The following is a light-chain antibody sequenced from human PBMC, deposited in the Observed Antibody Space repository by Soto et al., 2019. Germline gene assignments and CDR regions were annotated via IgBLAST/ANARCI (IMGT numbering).Light chain of an antibody. J-gene: IGLJ2*01. Sequence: QSALTQPPSASGSPGQSVTSSCTGTSSDVGGYNYVSWYQQHPGKAPKLMIHEVTKRPSGVPDRFSGSKSGNTASLTVSGLQAEDEADYYCSSYAGSNNLVFGGGTQLTVL. CDR2: EVT. V-gene: IGLV2-8*01. CDR1: SSDVGGYNY. CDR3: SSYAGSNNLV.